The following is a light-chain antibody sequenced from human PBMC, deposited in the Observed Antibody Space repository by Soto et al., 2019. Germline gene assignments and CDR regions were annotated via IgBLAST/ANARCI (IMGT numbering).Light chain of an antibody. CDR3: SSYTSSSTPVV. J-gene: IGLJ2*01. CDR2: EVT. Sequence: QSALTQPASVSGSPGQSITISCTSSGSDVGAYNYVSWYQQHPGEAPKLMIFEVTNRPSGVSDRFSGSKSGNTASLTISRLQAEDEADYYCSSYTSSSTPVVFGGGTKVTVL. V-gene: IGLV2-14*01. CDR1: GSDVGAYNY.